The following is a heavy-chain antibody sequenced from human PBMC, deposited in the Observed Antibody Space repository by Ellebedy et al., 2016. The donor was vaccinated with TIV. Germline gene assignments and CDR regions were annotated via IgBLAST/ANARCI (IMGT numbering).Heavy chain of an antibody. CDR3: ATTQMGNGYNEVYFGH. V-gene: IGHV3-30*03. D-gene: IGHD5-24*01. CDR1: GVTVSSHG. CDR2: ISHDGSDR. J-gene: IGHJ4*02. Sequence: GGSLRLSCEVSGVTVSSHGMHWVRQAPGMGLEWVAVISHDGSDRIYSDSVRGRFTISRDISKNTLDLQMDSLRAEDTAMYYCATTQMGNGYNEVYFGHWGQGTLVTVPS.